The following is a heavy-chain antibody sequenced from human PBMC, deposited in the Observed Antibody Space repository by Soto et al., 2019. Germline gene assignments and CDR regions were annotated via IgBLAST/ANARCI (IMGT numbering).Heavy chain of an antibody. CDR2: VSFSGGTT. Sequence: EVQLLQSGGGLVQPGGSLRLSCAASGFTFNTYAMTWVRQATGQGLVWVSSVSFSGGTTYYADSVKGRFTISRDNSKNTLYLQLTSLRAEHTAIYFCAKEWAGDAFDIWGQGTLVTVSS. CDR1: GFTFNTYA. CDR3: AKEWAGDAFDI. D-gene: IGHD6-19*01. J-gene: IGHJ3*02. V-gene: IGHV3-23*01.